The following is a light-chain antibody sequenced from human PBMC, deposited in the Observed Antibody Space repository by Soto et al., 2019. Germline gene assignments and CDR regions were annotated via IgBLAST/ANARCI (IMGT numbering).Light chain of an antibody. V-gene: IGLV2-23*02. CDR1: SSNVGSYNF. J-gene: IGLJ1*01. Sequence: QSALTQPASVSGSRGQSITISCTGTSSNVGSYNFVSWYRQYPGKAPELIIYEVSQRPSTFFNRFSGSKSGNTASLTISGLQSDDEADYYCCLYIGATTYVFGTGTKLTVL. CDR3: CLYIGATTYV. CDR2: EVS.